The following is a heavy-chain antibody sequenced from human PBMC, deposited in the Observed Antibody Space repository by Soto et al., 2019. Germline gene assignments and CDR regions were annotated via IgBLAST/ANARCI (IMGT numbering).Heavy chain of an antibody. CDR2: IYYSGST. D-gene: IGHD2-15*01. J-gene: IGHJ2*01. CDR3: ARDESGYCSGGSCYGWYFDL. CDR1: GGSISSYY. Sequence: QVQLQESGPGLVKPSETLSLTCTVSGGSISSYYWSWIRQPPGKGLEWIGHIYYSGSTNYNPSLKSRVTISVDTSKNQFSLKLSSVTAADTAVYYCARDESGYCSGGSCYGWYFDLWGRGTLVTVSS. V-gene: IGHV4-59*01.